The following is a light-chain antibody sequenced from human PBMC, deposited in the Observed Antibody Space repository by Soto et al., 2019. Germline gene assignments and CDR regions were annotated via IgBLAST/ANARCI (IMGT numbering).Light chain of an antibody. J-gene: IGKJ4*01. Sequence: DLHITQSPSPLSASVRDRVTITCRASQSISSWLAWYQQKPGKAPKLLIYDASSLESGVPSRVSGSGSGTEFTLTISSLQPDDFATYYCQQYNSYPLTFGGGTKV. V-gene: IGKV1-5*01. CDR3: QQYNSYPLT. CDR1: QSISSW. CDR2: DAS.